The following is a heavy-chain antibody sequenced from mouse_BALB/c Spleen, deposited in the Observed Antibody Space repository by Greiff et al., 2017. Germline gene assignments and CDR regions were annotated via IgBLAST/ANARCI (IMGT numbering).Heavy chain of an antibody. D-gene: IGHD2-2*01. CDR1: GYTFTSYV. CDR3: ARGRLQTWFAY. J-gene: IGHJ3*01. Sequence: EVQLQQSGPELVKPGASVKMSCKASGYTFTSYVMHWVKQKPGQGLEWIGYINPYNDGTKYNEKFKGKATLTSEKSSSTAYMELSSLTSEDSAVYYCARGRLQTWFAYWGQGTLVTGSA. V-gene: IGHV1-14*01. CDR2: INPYNDGT.